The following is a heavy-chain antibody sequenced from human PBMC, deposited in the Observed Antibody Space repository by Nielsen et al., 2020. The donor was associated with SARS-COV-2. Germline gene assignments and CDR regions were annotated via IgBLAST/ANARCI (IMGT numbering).Heavy chain of an antibody. CDR3: ARDPWIQLWSLYYYYYYMDV. J-gene: IGHJ6*03. D-gene: IGHD5-18*01. V-gene: IGHV3-30-3*01. Sequence: GGSLRLSCAASGFTFSSYAMHWVRQAPGKGLEWVAVISYDGSNKYYADSVKGRFTISRDNSKNTLYLQMNSLRAEDTAVYYCARDPWIQLWSLYYYYYYMDVWGKGTTVTVSS. CDR1: GFTFSSYA. CDR2: ISYDGSNK.